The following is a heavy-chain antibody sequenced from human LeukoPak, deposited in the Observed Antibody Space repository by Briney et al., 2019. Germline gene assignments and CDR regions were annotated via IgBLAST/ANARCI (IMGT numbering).Heavy chain of an antibody. V-gene: IGHV1-2*02. J-gene: IGHJ4*02. CDR3: ARARYSSGWYFDC. Sequence: GASVKVSCKASGYTFTGYYMHWVRQAPGQGLEWMGWINPNSGGTNYAQKFQGRVTMTRDTSISTAYMELSRLRSDDTAVYYCARARYSSGWYFDCWGQGTLVTVSS. D-gene: IGHD6-19*01. CDR2: INPNSGGT. CDR1: GYTFTGYY.